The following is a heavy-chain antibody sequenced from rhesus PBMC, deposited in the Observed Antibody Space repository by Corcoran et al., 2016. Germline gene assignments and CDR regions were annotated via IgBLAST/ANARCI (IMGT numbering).Heavy chain of an antibody. CDR2: IYGCGSST. J-gene: IGHJ4*01. Sequence: QLQLQESGPGLVKPSETLSVTCAVSGGSISSSYWSWIRQAPGKGLEWIGDIYGCGSSTSYNPYLKSRVTLSVDASKNQFSLKLSSVAAADTAVGYCASDRGGSWVLWGQGVLVTVSS. CDR1: GGSISSSY. V-gene: IGHV4-169*02. D-gene: IGHD6-25*01. CDR3: ASDRGGSWVL.